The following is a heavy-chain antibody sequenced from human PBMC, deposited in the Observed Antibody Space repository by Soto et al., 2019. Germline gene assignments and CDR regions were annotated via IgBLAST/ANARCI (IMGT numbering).Heavy chain of an antibody. CDR1: GGSISSGGYY. CDR2: IYYSGST. CDR3: AREYSVVGASDAFDI. Sequence: SETLSLTCTVSGGSISSGGYYWSWIRQHPGKGLEWIGYIYYSGSTYYNPSLKSRVTISVDTSKNQFSLKLSSVTAADTAVYYCAREYSVVGASDAFDIWGQGTMVTVSS. D-gene: IGHD1-26*01. J-gene: IGHJ3*02. V-gene: IGHV4-31*03.